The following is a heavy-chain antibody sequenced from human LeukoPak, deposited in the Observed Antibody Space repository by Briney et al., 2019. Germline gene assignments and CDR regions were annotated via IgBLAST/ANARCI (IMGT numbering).Heavy chain of an antibody. V-gene: IGHV3-7*05. D-gene: IGHD4-17*01. CDR2: IKQDGSGK. Sequence: GGSLRLSCAASGFTFSSYWMSWVRQAPGKGLEWVANIKQDGSGKYYVESVKGRFTISRDNAKNSLYLQMNSLRAEDTAVYYSARWVTTPYYGMDVWGQGTTVTVSS. CDR1: GFTFSSYW. CDR3: ARWVTTPYYGMDV. J-gene: IGHJ6*02.